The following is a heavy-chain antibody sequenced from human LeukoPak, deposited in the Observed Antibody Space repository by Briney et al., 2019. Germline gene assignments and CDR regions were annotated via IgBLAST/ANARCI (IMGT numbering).Heavy chain of an antibody. CDR3: AKDWVVVVITEIDY. V-gene: IGHV3-23*01. D-gene: IGHD3-22*01. CDR1: GFTFSSYA. CDR2: ISGSGGST. Sequence: GGSLRLSCAASGFTFSSYAMSWVRQAPGKGLEWVSTISGSGGSTYYADSVKGRFTISRDNSKNTLYLQMNSLRAEDTAVYCCAKDWVVVVITEIDYWGQGTLVTVSS. J-gene: IGHJ4*02.